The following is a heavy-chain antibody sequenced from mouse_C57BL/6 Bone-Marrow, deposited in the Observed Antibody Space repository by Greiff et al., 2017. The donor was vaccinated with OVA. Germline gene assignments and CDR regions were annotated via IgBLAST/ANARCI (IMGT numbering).Heavy chain of an antibody. CDR3: ARREEGYYAMDY. V-gene: IGHV4-1*01. Sequence: EAGGVDFSRYWMSWVRRAPGKGLEWIGEINPDSSTINYAPSLKDKFIISRDNAKNTLYLQMSKVRSEDTALYYCARREEGYYAMDYWGQGTSVTVSS. CDR1: GVDFSRYW. CDR2: INPDSSTI. J-gene: IGHJ4*01.